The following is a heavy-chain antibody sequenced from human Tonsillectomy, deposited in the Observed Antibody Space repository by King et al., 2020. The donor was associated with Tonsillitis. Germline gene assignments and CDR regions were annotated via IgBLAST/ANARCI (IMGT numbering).Heavy chain of an antibody. CDR2: ISSSSSYT. D-gene: IGHD2-2*01. Sequence: VQLVESGGGLVKPGGSLRLSCAASGFTFSDYYMSWIRQDPGKGLEWVSYISSSSSYTNYADSVKGRFTISRDNAKNSLYLQMNSLRAEDTAVYYCARVGYCSSTSCYVTSVDYWGQGTLVTVSS. J-gene: IGHJ4*02. CDR1: GFTFSDYY. CDR3: ARVGYCSSTSCYVTSVDY. V-gene: IGHV3-11*06.